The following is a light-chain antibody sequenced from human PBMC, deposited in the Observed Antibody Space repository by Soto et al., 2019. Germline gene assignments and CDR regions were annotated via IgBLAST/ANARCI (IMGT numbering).Light chain of an antibody. CDR3: QQYSDSVGT. Sequence: DIVLTQSPGTLSLSPGERATLSCRASQSVSSEYLAWYQQRPGQAPRLLIYAASSRATGIPDRFSVSGSGTDFTLTISRLQTEDFAVYYCQQYSDSVGTFGQGTKVDIK. CDR1: QSVSSEY. J-gene: IGKJ1*01. CDR2: AAS. V-gene: IGKV3-20*01.